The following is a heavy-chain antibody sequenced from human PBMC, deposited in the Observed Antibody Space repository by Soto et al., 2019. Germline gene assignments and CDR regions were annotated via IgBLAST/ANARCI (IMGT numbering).Heavy chain of an antibody. CDR3: ARLSLLWFGELLYGMDV. CDR2: IDPSDSYT. J-gene: IGHJ6*02. D-gene: IGHD3-10*01. V-gene: IGHV5-10-1*01. CDR1: GYSFTSYW. Sequence: GESLKSSCKGSGYSFTSYWISWVRQMPGKGLEWMGRIDPSDSYTNYSPSFQGHVTISADKSISTAYLQWSSLKASDTAMYYCARLSLLWFGELLYGMDVWGQGTTVPVSS.